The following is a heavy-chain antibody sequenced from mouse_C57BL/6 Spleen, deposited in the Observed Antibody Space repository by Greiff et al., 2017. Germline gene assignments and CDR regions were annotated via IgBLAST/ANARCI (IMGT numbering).Heavy chain of an antibody. Sequence: EVQLQQSGPELVKPGASVKIPCKASGYTFTDYNMDWVKQSHGKSLEWIGDINPNNGGTIYNQKFKGKATLTVDKSSSTAYMELRSLTSEDTAVYYCARRYYGSSYEAWFAYWGQGTLATVSA. V-gene: IGHV1-18*01. CDR2: INPNNGGT. D-gene: IGHD1-1*01. CDR3: ARRYYGSSYEAWFAY. CDR1: GYTFTDYN. J-gene: IGHJ3*01.